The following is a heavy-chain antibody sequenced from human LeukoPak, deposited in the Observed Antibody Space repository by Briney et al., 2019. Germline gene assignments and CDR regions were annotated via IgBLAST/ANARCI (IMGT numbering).Heavy chain of an antibody. V-gene: IGHV3-64*01. CDR2: ISSNGDST. CDR3: ARAGYCSSTSCFRSFDY. CDR1: GFTFSNYR. D-gene: IGHD2-2*01. Sequence: GGSPRLSCAASGFTFSNYRMHWVRQAPGKGLEYVSAISSNGDSTYYANSVKGRFTISRDNSKNTVYLQMGSLRSDDTAVYYCARAGYCSSTSCFRSFDYWGQGTLVTVSP. J-gene: IGHJ4*02.